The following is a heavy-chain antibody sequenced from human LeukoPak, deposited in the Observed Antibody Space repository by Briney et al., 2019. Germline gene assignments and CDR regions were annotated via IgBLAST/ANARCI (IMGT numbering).Heavy chain of an antibody. D-gene: IGHD4-23*01. CDR3: ASPLLESGGNVHFGL. V-gene: IGHV3-7*05. J-gene: IGHJ2*01. CDR1: GFTFSRYW. CDR2: IKPDGSGK. Sequence: PGGSLRLSCAASGFTFSRYWMTWVRQAPGKGLEWVANIKPDGSGKSYVDSVKGRFTISRDNAKKSLYLEMNSLRAEDTAVYYCASPLLESGGNVHFGLWGRGTLVTVSS.